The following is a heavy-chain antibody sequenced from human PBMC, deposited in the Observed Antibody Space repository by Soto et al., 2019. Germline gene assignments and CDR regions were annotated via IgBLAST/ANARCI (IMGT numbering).Heavy chain of an antibody. Sequence: GGSLRLSCAASGFTFSSYGMHWVRQAPGKGLEWVAVIWYDGSNKYYADSVKGRFTISRDNSKNTLYLQMNSLRAEDTAVYYCARPTYCSSTSCLHLDYWGQGTLVTVSS. CDR2: IWYDGSNK. D-gene: IGHD2-2*01. CDR1: GFTFSSYG. V-gene: IGHV3-33*01. CDR3: ARPTYCSSTSCLHLDY. J-gene: IGHJ4*02.